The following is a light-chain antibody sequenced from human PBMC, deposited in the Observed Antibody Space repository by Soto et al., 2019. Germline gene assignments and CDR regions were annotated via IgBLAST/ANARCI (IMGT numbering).Light chain of an antibody. J-gene: IGLJ1*01. CDR1: SSDVGGYKY. CDR2: EVS. Sequence: QSVLTQPPSASGSPGQSVTISCTGTSSDVGGYKYVSWYQQHPGKAPKLMIYEVSKRPSGVPDRFSGSKSGNTASLTASGLQAEDEADYYCSSYAGSNNFVFGTGTKVTVL. V-gene: IGLV2-8*01. CDR3: SSYAGSNNFV.